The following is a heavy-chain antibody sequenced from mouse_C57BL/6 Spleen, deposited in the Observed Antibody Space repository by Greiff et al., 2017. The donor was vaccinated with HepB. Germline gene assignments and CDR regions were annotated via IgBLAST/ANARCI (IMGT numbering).Heavy chain of an antibody. J-gene: IGHJ4*01. D-gene: IGHD2-5*01. Sequence: QVQLQQPGAELVRPGSSVKLSCKASGYTFTSYWMHWVKQRPIQGLEWIGNIDPSDSETHYNQKFKDKATLTVDKSSSTAYMQLSSLTSEDAAVYYCARSDIVTNYYAIDYWGQGTSVTVSS. V-gene: IGHV1-52*01. CDR1: GYTFTSYW. CDR3: ARSDIVTNYYAIDY. CDR2: IDPSDSET.